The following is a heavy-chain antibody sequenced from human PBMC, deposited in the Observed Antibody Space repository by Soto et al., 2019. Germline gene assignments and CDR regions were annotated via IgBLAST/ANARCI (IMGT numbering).Heavy chain of an antibody. J-gene: IGHJ6*02. Sequence: QVHLVQSGAEVKKPGASVKVSCKASGYTFTNYDINWVRQAPGQGLEWMGWISTYTGNTNYAQKLQGRVTMTTDTSTRRAHRELRSLRSDDTAVYYCARGYYYGSGRPTPGGMDVWGQGTTVTVSS. CDR2: ISTYTGNT. V-gene: IGHV1-18*01. CDR1: GYTFTNYD. D-gene: IGHD3-10*01. CDR3: ARGYYYGSGRPTPGGMDV.